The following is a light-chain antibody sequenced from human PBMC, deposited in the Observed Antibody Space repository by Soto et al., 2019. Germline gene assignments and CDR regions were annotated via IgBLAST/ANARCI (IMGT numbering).Light chain of an antibody. CDR3: QQSFSTPRT. CDR1: QSMNSY. J-gene: IGKJ1*01. Sequence: DIQMTQSPSSQSASVGDRVTITCRASQSMNSYLNWYQQKPGKAPKLQIYAASSLQSGVPSRFSGSGSENDFTLTITSLQPDDFATYYCQQSFSTPRTFGQGTRVDI. V-gene: IGKV1-39*01. CDR2: AAS.